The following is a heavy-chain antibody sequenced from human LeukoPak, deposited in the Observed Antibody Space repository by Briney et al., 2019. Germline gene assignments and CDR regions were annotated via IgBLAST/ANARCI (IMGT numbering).Heavy chain of an antibody. J-gene: IGHJ4*02. CDR2: ISTYNGNT. Sequence: ASVKVSCKASGYTFTSYGVSWVRQAPGQGLEWMGWISTYNGNTNYAQKLQGRVTMTTDTSTSTAYMELRSLRSDDTAVYYCARELRRYRGSSSEALDYWGQGTLVTVSS. D-gene: IGHD1-26*01. CDR3: ARELRRYRGSSSEALDY. CDR1: GYTFTSYG. V-gene: IGHV1-18*01.